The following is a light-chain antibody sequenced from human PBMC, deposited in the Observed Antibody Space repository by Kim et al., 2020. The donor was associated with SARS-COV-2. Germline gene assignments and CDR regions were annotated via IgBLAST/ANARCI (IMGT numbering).Light chain of an antibody. CDR1: QSVSSN. CDR3: YQRNNRPLLT. J-gene: IGKJ4*01. V-gene: IGKV3-11*01. CDR2: DAA. Sequence: SPGERATLSCRASQSVSSNFASYQQKPGQPPRRLLNDAANRTTNVPARLSSGAAGTDVTTLISSIVADDFVVKYCYQRNNRPLLTFDEGTKVEIK.